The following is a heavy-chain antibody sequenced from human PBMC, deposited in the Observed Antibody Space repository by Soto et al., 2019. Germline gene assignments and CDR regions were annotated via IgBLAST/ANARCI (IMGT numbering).Heavy chain of an antibody. D-gene: IGHD1-1*01. CDR2: IYYSGNT. CDR3: AKQGGKYGIRSFDP. Sequence: ASETLSLTCTVSGDPINNYYCSWIRQPPGKGLEWIVYIYYSGNTKYNPSLKSRVTISVDTSKNQFSLRLTSVTAADTAVYYCAKQGGKYGIRSFDPWGQGTLVTVSS. V-gene: IGHV4-59*08. CDR1: GDPINNYY. J-gene: IGHJ5*02.